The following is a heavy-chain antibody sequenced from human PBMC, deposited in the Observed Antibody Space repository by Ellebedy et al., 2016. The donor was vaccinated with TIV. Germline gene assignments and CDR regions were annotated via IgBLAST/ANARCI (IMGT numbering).Heavy chain of an antibody. CDR3: ARGRFLEWLLYPRYYYYMDV. CDR1: GGSFSGYY. V-gene: IGHV4-34*01. Sequence: SETLSLXXAVYGGSFSGYYWSWIRQPPGKGLEWIGEINHSGSTNYNPSLKSRVTISVDTSKNQFSLKLSSVTAADTAVYYCARGRFLEWLLYPRYYYYMDVWGKGTTVTVSS. CDR2: INHSGST. J-gene: IGHJ6*03. D-gene: IGHD3-3*01.